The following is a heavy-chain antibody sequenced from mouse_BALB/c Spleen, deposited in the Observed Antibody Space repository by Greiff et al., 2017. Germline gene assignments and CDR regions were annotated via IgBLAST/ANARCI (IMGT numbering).Heavy chain of an antibody. D-gene: IGHD2-3*01. CDR3: ARRWLLGGNYAMDY. J-gene: IGHJ4*01. CDR1: GYTFTSYW. Sequence: VQLQQSGAELAKPGASVKMSCKASGYTFTSYWMHWVKQRPGQGLEWIGYINPSTGYTEYNQKFKDKATLTADKSSSTAYMQLSSLTSEDSAVYYCARRWLLGGNYAMDYWGQGTSVTVSS. CDR2: INPSTGYT. V-gene: IGHV1-7*01.